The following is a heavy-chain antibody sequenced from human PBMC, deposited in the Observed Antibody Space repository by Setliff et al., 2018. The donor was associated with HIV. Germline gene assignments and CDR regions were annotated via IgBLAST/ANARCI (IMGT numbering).Heavy chain of an antibody. CDR3: ARDDGRSLFLDY. CDR1: GFMFSNYA. CDR2: IRGNGVDR. V-gene: IGHV3-23*01. Sequence: PGGSLRLSCAASGFMFSNYAMNWVRQGPGRELEWVSAIRGNGVDRFYTDSVRGRFTISRDNSKNTLYLQMSSLRADDTAIYYCARDDGRSLFLDYWGQGTLVTVSS. D-gene: IGHD1-26*01. J-gene: IGHJ4*02.